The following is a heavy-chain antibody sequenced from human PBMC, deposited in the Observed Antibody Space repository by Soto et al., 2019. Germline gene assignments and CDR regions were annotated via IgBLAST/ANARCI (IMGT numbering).Heavy chain of an antibody. CDR3: ATADYSRGYYYYGMDV. Sequence: GGSLRLSCAASGFTFSDYYMSWIRQAPGKGLEWVSYISSSGSTIYYADSVKGRFTISGDNAKNSLYLQMNSLRAEDTAVYYCATADYSRGYYYYGMDVWGQGTKVTVYS. V-gene: IGHV3-11*01. J-gene: IGHJ6*02. D-gene: IGHD4-4*01. CDR1: GFTFSDYY. CDR2: ISSSGSTI.